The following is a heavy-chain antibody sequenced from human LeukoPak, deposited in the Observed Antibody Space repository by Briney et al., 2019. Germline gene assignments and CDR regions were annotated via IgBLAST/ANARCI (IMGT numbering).Heavy chain of an antibody. CDR1: GGSISSGGYY. D-gene: IGHD3-10*01. CDR3: ARVDTMVRGAYYFDY. V-gene: IGHV4-31*03. J-gene: IGHJ4*02. Sequence: SETLSLTCTVSGGSISSGGYYWSWIRQHPGKGLEWIGYSYYSGSTYYNPSLKSRVTISVDTSKTQFSLKLSSVPAADTAVYYCARVDTMVRGAYYFDYWGQGTLVTVSS. CDR2: SYYSGST.